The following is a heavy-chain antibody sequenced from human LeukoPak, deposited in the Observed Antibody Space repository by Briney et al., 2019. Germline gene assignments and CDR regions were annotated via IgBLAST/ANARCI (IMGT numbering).Heavy chain of an antibody. V-gene: IGHV4-59*01. J-gene: IGHJ4*02. CDR1: GGSISSYY. D-gene: IGHD6-13*01. CDR2: IYYSGST. CDR3: ARDIAAAGTFGY. Sequence: SETLSLTCTVSGGSISSYYWSWIRQPPGKGLEWIGYIYYSGSTNYNPSLKSRVTISVDTSKNQFSLKLSSVTAADTVVYYCARDIAAAGTFGYWGQGTLVTVSS.